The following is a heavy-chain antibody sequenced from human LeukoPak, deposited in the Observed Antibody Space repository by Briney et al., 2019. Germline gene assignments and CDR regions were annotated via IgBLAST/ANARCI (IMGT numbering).Heavy chain of an antibody. CDR2: ISYDGINT. D-gene: IGHD2-15*01. Sequence: GGSLRLSCEASGFTFSTYALNWVRQAPGKGLEWVALISYDGINTYHADSVKGRFTISRDNSKNTLYLQMDSLRSDDTAVYYCARAQIPGRCSGGNCYSGYWGQGTLVTVSS. J-gene: IGHJ4*02. CDR1: GFTFSTYA. V-gene: IGHV3-30-3*01. CDR3: ARAQIPGRCSGGNCYSGY.